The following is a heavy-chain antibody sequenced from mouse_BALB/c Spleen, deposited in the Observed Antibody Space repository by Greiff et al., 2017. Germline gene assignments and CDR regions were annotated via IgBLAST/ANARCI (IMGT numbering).Heavy chain of an antibody. D-gene: IGHD3-1*01. CDR3: ARSGGWYFDV. CDR2: IYPGSGST. CDR1: GYTFTDYV. J-gene: IGHJ1*01. V-gene: IGHV1-77*01. Sequence: QVQLKQSGPELVKPGASVKMSCKASGYTFTDYVISWVKQRTGQGLEWIGEIYPGSGSTYYNEKFKGKATLTADKSSNTAYMQLSSLTSEDSAVYFCARSGGWYFDVWGAGTTVTVSS.